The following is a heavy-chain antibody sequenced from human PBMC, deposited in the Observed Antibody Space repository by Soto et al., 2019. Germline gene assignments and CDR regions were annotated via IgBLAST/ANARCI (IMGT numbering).Heavy chain of an antibody. D-gene: IGHD5-18*01. CDR1: GGTFSSYA. J-gene: IGHJ6*02. CDR3: GTNTGIDSYSHGMDV. CDR2: IIPIFGTA. V-gene: IGHV1-69*12. Sequence: QVQLVQSGAEVKKPVSSVKVSCKASGGTFSSYAISWVRQAPGQGLEWMGGIIPIFGTANYAQKFQGRVTITADESTSTAYMELSSLRSEDTDVDYCGTNTGIDSYSHGMDVWGQGTTVTVSS.